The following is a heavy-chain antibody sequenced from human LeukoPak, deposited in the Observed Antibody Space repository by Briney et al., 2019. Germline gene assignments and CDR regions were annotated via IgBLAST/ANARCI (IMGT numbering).Heavy chain of an antibody. CDR2: IYHSGST. CDR3: ARGRGGSYYDSSDYDEGGFDY. CDR1: GYSISSGYY. Sequence: SETLSLTCTVSGYSISSGYYWGWIRQPPGKGLEWIGSIYHSGSTYYNPSLKSRVTISVDTSKNQFSLKLSSVTAADTAVYYCARGRGGSYYDSSDYDEGGFDYWGQGTLVTVSS. V-gene: IGHV4-38-2*02. D-gene: IGHD3-22*01. J-gene: IGHJ4*02.